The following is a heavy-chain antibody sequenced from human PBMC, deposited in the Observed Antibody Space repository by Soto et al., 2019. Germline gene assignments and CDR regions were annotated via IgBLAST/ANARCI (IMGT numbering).Heavy chain of an antibody. V-gene: IGHV3-23*01. J-gene: IGHJ4*02. CDR2: ISGSGGST. CDR1: GFTVSSNY. Sequence: PGGSLRLSCAASGFTVSSNYMSWVRQAPGKGLEWVSAISGSGGSTYYADSVKGRFTISRDNSKNTLYLQMNSLRAEDTAVYYCAKDGEGMATITDYFDYWGQGTLVTVSS. CDR3: AKDGEGMATITDYFDY. D-gene: IGHD5-12*01.